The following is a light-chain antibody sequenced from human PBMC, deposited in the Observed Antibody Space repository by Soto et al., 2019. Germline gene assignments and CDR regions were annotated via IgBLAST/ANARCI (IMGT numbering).Light chain of an antibody. J-gene: IGKJ1*01. Sequence: DIQMTQSPSSLSASVEDRVIITCRASQSISNHLNWYQQKPGKAPKLLIFAASSLQSGVPSRFSGSSSGPDLALTSSSLQPEDFATYYCQRSYSSPPTVGQGTKVELK. CDR3: QRSYSSPPT. V-gene: IGKV1-39*01. CDR2: AAS. CDR1: QSISNH.